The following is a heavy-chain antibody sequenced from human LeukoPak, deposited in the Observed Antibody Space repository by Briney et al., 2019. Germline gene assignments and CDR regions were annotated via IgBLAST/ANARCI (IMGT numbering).Heavy chain of an antibody. Sequence: SETLSLTCTVSGASISSYSWSWIRQTAGKGLEWIGRIYTSGSTKYNPSLNSRVTMSLDTSQKRFSLKVTSVTAADTALYYCATREASRGNYYDHWGQGTLVTVSS. J-gene: IGHJ5*02. CDR3: ATREASRGNYYDH. D-gene: IGHD3-22*01. CDR1: GASISSYS. CDR2: IYTSGST. V-gene: IGHV4-4*07.